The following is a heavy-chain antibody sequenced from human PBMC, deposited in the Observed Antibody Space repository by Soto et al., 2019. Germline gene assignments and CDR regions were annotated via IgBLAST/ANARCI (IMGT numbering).Heavy chain of an antibody. CDR1: GFTFSSYS. CDR3: ARDYCSSTSCYNDYYGMDV. D-gene: IGHD2-2*02. Sequence: GGALRLSCAASGFTFSSYSMNWVRQAPGKGLEWVSSISSSSSYIYYADSVKGRFTISRDNAKNSLYLQMNSLRAEDTAVYYCARDYCSSTSCYNDYYGMDVWGQGTTVTVSS. J-gene: IGHJ6*02. CDR2: ISSSSSYI. V-gene: IGHV3-21*01.